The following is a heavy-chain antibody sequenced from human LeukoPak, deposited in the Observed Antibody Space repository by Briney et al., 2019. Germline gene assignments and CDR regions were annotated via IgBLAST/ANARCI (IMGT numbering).Heavy chain of an antibody. CDR3: ARRASLYSGYEY. CDR2: INPNSGGT. D-gene: IGHD5-12*01. J-gene: IGHJ4*02. CDR1: GYTFTGYY. Sequence: ASVKVSCKASGYTFTGYYMHWVRQAPGQGLEWMGWINPNSGGTNYAQNFQGRVTMTRDTSISTAYMELSSLSSDDTVVYYCARRASLYSGYEYWGQGALVSVSS. V-gene: IGHV1-2*02.